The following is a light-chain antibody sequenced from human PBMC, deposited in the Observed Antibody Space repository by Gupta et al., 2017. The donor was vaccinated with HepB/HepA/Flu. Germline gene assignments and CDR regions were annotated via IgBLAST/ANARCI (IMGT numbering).Light chain of an antibody. CDR3: QHEHSSPWT. CDR1: QSVSSTY. V-gene: IGKV3-20*01. CDR2: GAS. J-gene: IGKJ1*01. Sequence: EMELTQSPGTLSLLPGERATLSCRASQSVSSTYLAWYQQKPGKAPRLLIYGASSRANDIPDRFSGSGSGTEFTLTISRLEPEDFAVYHCQHEHSSPWTFGQGNKVEIK.